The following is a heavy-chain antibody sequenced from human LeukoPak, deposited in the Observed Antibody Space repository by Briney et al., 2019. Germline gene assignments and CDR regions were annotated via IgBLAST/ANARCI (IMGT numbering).Heavy chain of an antibody. Sequence: GASVKVSCKASGYTFTSYYMHWVRQAPGEGLEWMGIINPSGGSTTYAQKFQGRVTMTRDTSTSTVYMDLSSLRSEDTAVYYCARVAAEVVGLPGAIGFGWLRRDYYYMDVWGKGTTVTVSS. D-gene: IGHD2-2*02. CDR1: GYTFTSYY. CDR2: INPSGGST. CDR3: ARVAAEVVGLPGAIGFGWLRRDYYYMDV. J-gene: IGHJ6*03. V-gene: IGHV1-46*01.